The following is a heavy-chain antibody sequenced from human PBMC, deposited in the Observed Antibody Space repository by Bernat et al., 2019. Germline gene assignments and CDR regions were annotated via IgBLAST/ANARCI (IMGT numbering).Heavy chain of an antibody. D-gene: IGHD1-1*01. Sequence: QVQLVQSGAEVKKPGSSVKVSCKASGGTFSSYAISWVRQAPGQGLEWMGRIIPILGIANYAQKFQGRVTITADKSTSTAYMELSSLRSEDTAVYYGARDVDWNDGGYYYYGMDVWGQGTTVTVSS. CDR3: ARDVDWNDGGYYYYGMDV. CDR2: IIPILGIA. V-gene: IGHV1-69*04. CDR1: GGTFSSYA. J-gene: IGHJ6*02.